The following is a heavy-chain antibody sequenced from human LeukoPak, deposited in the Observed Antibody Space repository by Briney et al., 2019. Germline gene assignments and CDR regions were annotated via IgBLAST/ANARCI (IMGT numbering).Heavy chain of an antibody. Sequence: PSETLSLTCTVSGYSISRGYFWGWIRQPPGKGLEWIGSIYYSGSTYYNPSLKSRVTISVDTSKNQFSLKLSSVTAADTAVYYCARHKYSSGWPPEGAFDIWGQGTMVTVSS. J-gene: IGHJ3*02. CDR1: GYSISRGYF. D-gene: IGHD6-19*01. CDR3: ARHKYSSGWPPEGAFDI. V-gene: IGHV4-38-2*02. CDR2: IYYSGST.